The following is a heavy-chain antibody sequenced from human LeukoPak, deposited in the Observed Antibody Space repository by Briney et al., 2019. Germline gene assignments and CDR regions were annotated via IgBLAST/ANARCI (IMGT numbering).Heavy chain of an antibody. CDR1: GYTFTSYG. CDR2: MNPNSGNT. V-gene: IGHV1-8*01. Sequence: GASVKVSCKASGYTFTSYGINWVRQATGQGLEWMGWMNPNSGNTAYAQKFQGRVTMTRNTSISTAYMELSSLRSEDTAVYYCARGAHLTYCSGGSCYSGRYYGMDVWGQGTTVTVSS. D-gene: IGHD2-15*01. J-gene: IGHJ6*02. CDR3: ARGAHLTYCSGGSCYSGRYYGMDV.